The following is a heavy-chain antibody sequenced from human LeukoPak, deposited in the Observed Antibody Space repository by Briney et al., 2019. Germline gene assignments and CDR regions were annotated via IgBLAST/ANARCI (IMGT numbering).Heavy chain of an antibody. Sequence: SETLSLTCAVYGGSFSGYYWSWIRQPPGKGLEWIGEINHSGSTNYNPSLKSRVTISVDTSKNQFSLKLSSVTAADTAVYYCARLGYSSGWYYFDYWGQGTLVTVSS. J-gene: IGHJ4*02. D-gene: IGHD6-19*01. CDR3: ARLGYSSGWYYFDY. V-gene: IGHV4-34*01. CDR1: GGSFSGYY. CDR2: INHSGST.